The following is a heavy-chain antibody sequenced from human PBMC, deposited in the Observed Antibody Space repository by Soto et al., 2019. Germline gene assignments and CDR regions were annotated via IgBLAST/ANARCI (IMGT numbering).Heavy chain of an antibody. D-gene: IGHD3-10*01. J-gene: IGHJ5*02. CDR1: GGSISSGGYY. CDR3: ARQFTRGIWFGDLGWFDP. V-gene: IGHV4-31*03. Sequence: SETLSLTCTVSGGSISSGGYYWSWIRQHPGKGLEWIGYIYYSGSTYYNPSLKSRVTISVDTSKNQFSLKLSSVTAADTAVYYCARQFTRGIWFGDLGWFDPWGQGTLVTVSS. CDR2: IYYSGST.